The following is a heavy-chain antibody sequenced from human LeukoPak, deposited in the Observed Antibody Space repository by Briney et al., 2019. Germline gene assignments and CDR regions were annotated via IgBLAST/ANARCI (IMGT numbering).Heavy chain of an antibody. D-gene: IGHD6-19*01. Sequence: ASVKVSCKASGYTFTSYGISWVRQALGQGLEWMGWISAYNGNTNYAQKLQGRVTMTTDTSTSTAYMELRSLRSDDTAVYYCARSYSSGWYFDYWGQGTLVTVSS. J-gene: IGHJ4*02. V-gene: IGHV1-18*01. CDR3: ARSYSSGWYFDY. CDR2: ISAYNGNT. CDR1: GYTFTSYG.